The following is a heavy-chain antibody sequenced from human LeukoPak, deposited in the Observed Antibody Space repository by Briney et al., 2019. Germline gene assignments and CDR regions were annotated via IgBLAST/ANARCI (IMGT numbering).Heavy chain of an antibody. J-gene: IGHJ4*02. CDR3: ASASRLLWFGKEDY. Sequence: GGSLRLSCAASGFTFSSYSMNWVRQAPGKGLEWVSYISSSSSTIYYADSVKGRFTISRDNAKNSLYLQMNSLRAEDTAVYYCASASRLLWFGKEDYWGQGTLVTVSS. CDR1: GFTFSSYS. CDR2: ISSSSSTI. V-gene: IGHV3-48*01. D-gene: IGHD3-10*01.